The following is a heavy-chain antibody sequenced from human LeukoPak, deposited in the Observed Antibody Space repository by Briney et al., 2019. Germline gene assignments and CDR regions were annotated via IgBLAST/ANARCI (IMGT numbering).Heavy chain of an antibody. J-gene: IGHJ4*02. Sequence: GVSLRLSCAASGFTFRNYVIHRVRQAPGKGLEWVAVTSSDLNVKLYADSVKGRFTIPRDNSRSTLYLQMNSLRPEDTAIYYCAREGYYGSGSPPSLYFDYWGQGTLVTVSS. D-gene: IGHD3-10*01. CDR2: TSSDLNVK. V-gene: IGHV3-30-3*01. CDR1: GFTFRNYV. CDR3: AREGYYGSGSPPSLYFDY.